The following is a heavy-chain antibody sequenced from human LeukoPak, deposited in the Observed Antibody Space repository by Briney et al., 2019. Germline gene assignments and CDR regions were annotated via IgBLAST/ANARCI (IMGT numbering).Heavy chain of an antibody. CDR1: GFAFSTFG. D-gene: IGHD1-26*01. CDR2: IDISGGPT. CDR3: AKIVGNYGFDF. Sequence: GGSRRLSCAASGFAFSTFGMSWVRQAPRKGPEWVSTIDISGGPTYYADSVKGRFTISRDNSKNSLYLQMNSLRAEDTAVYYCAKIVGNYGFDFWGQGTLVTVSS. J-gene: IGHJ4*02. V-gene: IGHV3-23*01.